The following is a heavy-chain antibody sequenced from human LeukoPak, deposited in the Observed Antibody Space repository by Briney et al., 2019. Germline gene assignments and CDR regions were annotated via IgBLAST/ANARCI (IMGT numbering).Heavy chain of an antibody. CDR1: GFTFRSYW. J-gene: IGHJ5*02. D-gene: IGHD5-24*01. CDR2: IKQDGSER. V-gene: IGHV3-7*01. CDR3: ARERRDGYNP. Sequence: GGSLRLSCAASGFTFRSYWMGWVRQAPGKGLEWVANIKQDGSERYYVDSVKGRFTISRDNAKNSLYLQMNSLRAEDTAVYYCARERRDGYNPWGQGTLVTVSS.